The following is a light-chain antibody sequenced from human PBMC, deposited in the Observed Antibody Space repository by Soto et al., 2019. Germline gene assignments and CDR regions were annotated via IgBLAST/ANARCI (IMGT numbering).Light chain of an antibody. V-gene: IGKV1-9*01. Sequence: IQLTQSPSSLSASVGDRVTITCRASQGISSYLAWYQQKPGIAPKLLIYATSTLQSGVPSRFSGSGSGTDFTLTISSLQPEDFATYFCHQLDTYPLTFGPGNKVDI. CDR2: ATS. CDR3: HQLDTYPLT. CDR1: QGISSY. J-gene: IGKJ3*01.